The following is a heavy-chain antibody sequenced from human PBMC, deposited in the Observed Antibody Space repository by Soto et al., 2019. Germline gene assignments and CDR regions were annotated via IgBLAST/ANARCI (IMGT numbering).Heavy chain of an antibody. CDR1: AGTFSSYA. V-gene: IGHV1-69*12. Sequence: QVQLVQSGAEVKKPGSSVQVSCKASAGTFSSYAISWVRQSPGQGLEWMGGIIPIFGTANYAQKFQGRVTITEDESTSTAYMELSSRRSEDTAVYYCERDGGYGDYYYYGMDVWGQETKVTVSS. CDR2: IIPIFGTA. D-gene: IGHD5-12*01. J-gene: IGHJ6*02. CDR3: ERDGGYGDYYYYGMDV.